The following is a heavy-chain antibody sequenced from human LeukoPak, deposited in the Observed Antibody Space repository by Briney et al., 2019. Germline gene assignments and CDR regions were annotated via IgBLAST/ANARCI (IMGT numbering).Heavy chain of an antibody. CDR3: ARARLAYCGGDCPLDAFDI. J-gene: IGHJ3*02. D-gene: IGHD2-21*02. CDR2: IYYSGST. CDR1: GCSISSVGYY. Sequence: SQTLSLTCTVSGCSISSVGYYWNWIRQHQGKGLEWIGYIYYSGSTHYNPSLMSRVTISVDTSKNQFSLRLSSVTAADTAVYYCARARLAYCGGDCPLDAFDIWGQGTMVTVSS. V-gene: IGHV4-31*03.